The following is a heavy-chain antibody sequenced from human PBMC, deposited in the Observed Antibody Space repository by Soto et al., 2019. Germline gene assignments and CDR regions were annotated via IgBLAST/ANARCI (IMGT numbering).Heavy chain of an antibody. CDR1: GGTFSSYA. J-gene: IGHJ6*02. V-gene: IGHV1-69*12. CDR3: ARHVPAAGYYYGMDV. CDR2: IIPIFGTP. D-gene: IGHD2-2*01. Sequence: QVQLVQSGAEVKRPGSSVKVSCKASGGTFSSYAISWVRQAPGQGLEWMGGIIPIFGTPNYAQKFQGRVTITADDSTSTAYMELSSLRSEDTAVYYCARHVPAAGYYYGMDVWGQGTTVTVSS.